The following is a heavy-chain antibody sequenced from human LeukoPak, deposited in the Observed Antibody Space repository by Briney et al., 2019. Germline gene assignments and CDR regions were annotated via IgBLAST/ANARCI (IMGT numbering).Heavy chain of an antibody. CDR3: AKDQDIVVVPAALGY. D-gene: IGHD2-2*01. CDR1: GFALKSYS. J-gene: IGHJ4*02. Sequence: GGSLRLSCAGSGFALKSYSLTWVRQAPGKGLEWVAFIRYDGSNKYYADSVKGRFTISRDNSKNTLYLQMNSLRAEDTAVYYCAKDQDIVVVPAALGYWGQGTLVTVSS. CDR2: IRYDGSNK. V-gene: IGHV3-30*02.